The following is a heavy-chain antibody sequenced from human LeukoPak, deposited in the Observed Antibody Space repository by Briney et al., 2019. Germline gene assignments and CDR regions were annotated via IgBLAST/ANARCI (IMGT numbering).Heavy chain of an antibody. J-gene: IGHJ4*02. CDR1: GFTVNDNY. CDR2: IYSVGST. CDR3: AGSLAYCGGDCRLGDY. V-gene: IGHV3-66*01. Sequence: GGSLRLSCAASGFTVNDNYMGWVRQAPAKGLEWVSVIYSVGSTYYADSVRGRFTISRDNSKNTLYLQVKSLRVEDTAVYYCAGSLAYCGGDCRLGDYWGQGTLVTVSS. D-gene: IGHD2-21*02.